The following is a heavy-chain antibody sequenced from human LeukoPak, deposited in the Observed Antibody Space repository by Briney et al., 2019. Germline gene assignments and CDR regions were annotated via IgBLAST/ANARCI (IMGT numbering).Heavy chain of an antibody. Sequence: ASVKVSSMASGGTFTSYAICWVRPAPGQGLEWMGGIIPIFGTANYAQKFQGRVTITTDESTSTAYMELSSLRSEDTAVYYCARGGFYYYGSSGYNQYAFDYWGQGTLVTVSS. J-gene: IGHJ4*02. V-gene: IGHV1-69*05. CDR1: GGTFTSYA. CDR3: ARGGFYYYGSSGYNQYAFDY. D-gene: IGHD3-22*01. CDR2: IIPIFGTA.